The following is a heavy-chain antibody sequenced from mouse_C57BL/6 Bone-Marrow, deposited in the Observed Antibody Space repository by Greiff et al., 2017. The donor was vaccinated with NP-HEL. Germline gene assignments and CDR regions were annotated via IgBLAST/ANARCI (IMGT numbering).Heavy chain of an antibody. D-gene: IGHD1-1*01. CDR1: GYTFTSYW. V-gene: IGHV1-52*01. J-gene: IGHJ1*03. Sequence: QVQLKQPGAELVRPGSSVKLSCKASGYTFTSYWMHWVKQRPIQGLEWIGNIDPSDSETHYNQKFKDKATLTVDKSSSTAYMQLSSLTSEDSAVYYCARESHYYGSSHWYFDVWGTGTTVTVSS. CDR3: ARESHYYGSSHWYFDV. CDR2: IDPSDSET.